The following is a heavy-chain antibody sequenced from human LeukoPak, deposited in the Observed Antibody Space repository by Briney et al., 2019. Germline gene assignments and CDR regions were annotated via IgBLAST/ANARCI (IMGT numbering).Heavy chain of an antibody. V-gene: IGHV4-59*01. CDR1: GGSISSYY. Sequence: SETLSLTCTVSGGSISSYYWSWIRQPPGKGLEWIGYIYYSGTTNYNPSLKSRVTISVDTSKNQFSLKLSSVTAADTAVYYCARDFRSPNYYYYMDVWGKGTTVTVSS. CDR3: ARDFRSPNYYYYMDV. J-gene: IGHJ6*03. CDR2: IYYSGTT.